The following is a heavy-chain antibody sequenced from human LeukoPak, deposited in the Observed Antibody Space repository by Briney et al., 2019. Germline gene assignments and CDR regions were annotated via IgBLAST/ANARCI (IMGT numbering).Heavy chain of an antibody. CDR1: GGSISSSSYY. Sequence: PSETLSLTCTVSGGSISSSSYYWGWLRQPPGRGLEWIGSIYYSGSTYYNPSLKSRVTISVDTSKNQFSLKLSSVTAADTAVYYCAMPYGGNRINFDYWGQGTLVTVSS. CDR2: IYYSGST. D-gene: IGHD4-23*01. J-gene: IGHJ4*02. CDR3: AMPYGGNRINFDY. V-gene: IGHV4-39*07.